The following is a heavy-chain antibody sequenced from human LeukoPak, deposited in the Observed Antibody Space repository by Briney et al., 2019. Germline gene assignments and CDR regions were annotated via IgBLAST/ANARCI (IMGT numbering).Heavy chain of an antibody. D-gene: IGHD1-7*01. CDR1: GFTFSSYA. Sequence: GGSLRLSCAASGFTFSSYAMSWVRQAPGKGLEWVSAISGSGGSTYYADSVKGRFTVSRDNSKNTLYLQMNSLRADDTAVYYCAKRRGLELTYYYHMDVWGKGTTVTVSS. CDR3: AKRRGLELTYYYHMDV. V-gene: IGHV3-23*01. J-gene: IGHJ6*03. CDR2: ISGSGGST.